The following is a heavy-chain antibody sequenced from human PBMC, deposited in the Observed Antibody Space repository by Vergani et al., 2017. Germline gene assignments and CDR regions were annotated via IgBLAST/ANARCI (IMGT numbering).Heavy chain of an antibody. CDR2: IHTGGST. Sequence: QVKLQESGPGLLKPSQTLSLTCTVSGESIRSGSHYCSWIRQPAGKGPECIGHIHTGGSTDLNPSFTSRVSISVDTSKSQFSLQLNSVTVADTAVYYCARSRPYCTSGSCPAIWGQGTLVTVSS. D-gene: IGHD2-15*01. J-gene: IGHJ4*02. V-gene: IGHV4-61*02. CDR3: ARSRPYCTSGSCPAI. CDR1: GESIRSGSHY.